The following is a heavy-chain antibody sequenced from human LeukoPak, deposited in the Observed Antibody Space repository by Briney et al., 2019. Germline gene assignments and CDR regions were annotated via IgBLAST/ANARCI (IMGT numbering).Heavy chain of an antibody. V-gene: IGHV3-20*04. Sequence: PGGSLRLSCAASGFTFDDYGMSWVRQTPGKGLEWVSGINWNGGSTGYADSVKGRFTISRDNAKNSLYLQMNSLRATDTALYYCARVDTAMVNFGGYYYYMDVWGKGTTVTVSS. CDR3: ARVDTAMVNFGGYYYYMDV. D-gene: IGHD5-18*01. J-gene: IGHJ6*03. CDR1: GFTFDDYG. CDR2: INWNGGST.